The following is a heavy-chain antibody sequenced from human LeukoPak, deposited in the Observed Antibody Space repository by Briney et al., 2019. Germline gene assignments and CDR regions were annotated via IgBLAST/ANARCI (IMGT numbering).Heavy chain of an antibody. J-gene: IGHJ4*02. CDR1: AFTFSSYE. CDR2: ISSSGTI. Sequence: GGSLRLSCAAPAFTFSSYEMNWVRQAPGKGLEWVSYISSSGTIYYADSVKGRFTISRDNAKNSLYLQMNSLRAEDTAVYYCARWGVGDYWGQGTLVTVSS. V-gene: IGHV3-48*03. D-gene: IGHD1-26*01. CDR3: ARWGVGDY.